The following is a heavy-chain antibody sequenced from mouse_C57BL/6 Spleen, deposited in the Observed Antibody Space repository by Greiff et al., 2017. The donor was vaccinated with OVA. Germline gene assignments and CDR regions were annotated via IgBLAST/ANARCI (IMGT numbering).Heavy chain of an antibody. CDR2: INPSNGGT. V-gene: IGHV1-53*01. CDR1: GYTFTSYW. D-gene: IGHD2-4*01. J-gene: IGHJ4*01. CDR3: AREGYDDDGAMDY. Sequence: QVQLQQPGTELVKPGASVKLSCKASGYTFTSYWMHWVKQRPGQGLEWIGYINPSNGGTNYTEKFKSKATLTVDKSSSTAYMQLSSLTSEDSAVYYCAREGYDDDGAMDYWGQGTSVTVSS.